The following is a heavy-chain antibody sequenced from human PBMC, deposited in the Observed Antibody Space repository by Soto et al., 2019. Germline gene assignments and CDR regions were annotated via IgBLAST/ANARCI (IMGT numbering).Heavy chain of an antibody. CDR1: RFTFSSYG. V-gene: IGHV3-30*18. D-gene: IGHD6-19*01. CDR3: AKNTADLAGLYYYYGMDV. J-gene: IGHJ6*02. Sequence: GGSLRLSCAASRFTFSSYGMHWVRQAPGKGLEWVAVISYDGSNKYYADSVKGRFTISRDNSKSTLYLQMNSLRAEDTAVYYCAKNTADLAGLYYYYGMDVWGQGTTVTVSS. CDR2: ISYDGSNK.